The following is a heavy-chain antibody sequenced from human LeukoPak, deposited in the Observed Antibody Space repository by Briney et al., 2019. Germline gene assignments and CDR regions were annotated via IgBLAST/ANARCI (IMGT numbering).Heavy chain of an antibody. CDR1: GFTFSSYG. Sequence: GRSLRLSCAASGFTFSSYGMHWVRQAPGKGLEWVAVISYDGSNKYYADSVKGRFTISRDNSKNTLYLQMNSLRAEDTAVYYCAKVRWELLLSYWGQGTLVTVSS. J-gene: IGHJ4*02. V-gene: IGHV3-30*18. CDR3: AKVRWELLLSY. D-gene: IGHD1-26*01. CDR2: ISYDGSNK.